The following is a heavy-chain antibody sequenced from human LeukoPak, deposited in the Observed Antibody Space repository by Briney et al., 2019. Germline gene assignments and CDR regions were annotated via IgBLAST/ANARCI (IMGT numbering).Heavy chain of an antibody. CDR3: AREILNDYGGNSAEDLRRGDPFDY. D-gene: IGHD4-23*01. J-gene: IGHJ4*02. CDR1: GYTFTGYY. Sequence: ASVKVSCKASGYTFTGYYMHWVRQAPGQGLEWMGWINPNSGGTNYAQKFQGRVTMARDTSISTAYMELSRLRSDDTAVYYCAREILNDYGGNSAEDLRRGDPFDYWGQGTLVSVST. CDR2: INPNSGGT. V-gene: IGHV1-2*02.